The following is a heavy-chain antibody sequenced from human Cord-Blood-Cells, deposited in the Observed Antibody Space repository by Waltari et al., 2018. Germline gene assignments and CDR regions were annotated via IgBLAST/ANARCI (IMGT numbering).Heavy chain of an antibody. J-gene: IGHJ3*02. CDR2: FDPEDGET. D-gene: IGHD2-21*01. CDR3: ATVIALLGPRGRDAFDI. V-gene: IGHV1-24*01. CDR1: GYTLTELS. Sequence: QVQLVQSGAEVKKPGASVKVSCKVSGYTLTELSMHWVRQAPGKGLEWMGGFDPEDGETIYAQKFQGRVTMTEDTSTDTAYMGLSSLRSEDTAVYYCATVIALLGPRGRDAFDIWGQGTMVTVSS.